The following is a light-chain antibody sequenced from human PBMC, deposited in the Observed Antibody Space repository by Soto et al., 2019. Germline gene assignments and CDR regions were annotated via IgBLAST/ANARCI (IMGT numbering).Light chain of an antibody. CDR3: QQYNNWPPYT. V-gene: IGKV3-15*01. CDR1: QSVSSN. J-gene: IGKJ2*01. CDR2: GAS. Sequence: EIVMTQSPATLSVSPGERATLSCRASQSVSSNLAWYQQKPGQAPRLLIYGASTRATGIPARFRGSGSGTEFTLTISSLQSEDFAVYYCQQYNNWPPYTLGQGTKLEIK.